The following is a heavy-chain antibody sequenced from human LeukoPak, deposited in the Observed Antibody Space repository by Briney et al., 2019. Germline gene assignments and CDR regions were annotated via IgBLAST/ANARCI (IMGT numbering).Heavy chain of an antibody. CDR2: TSAYNGNT. D-gene: IGHD1-7*01. CDR1: GYTFSSYG. V-gene: IGHV1-18*01. J-gene: IGHJ6*02. CDR3: ARWDSNWNYGIYYGMDV. Sequence: ASVKVSCKASGYTFSSYGISWVRQAPGQGLEWMGWTSAYNGNTNYAQKLQGRVTMTTDTSTTTAYMELRSLRSDDTAVYYCARWDSNWNYGIYYGMDVWGQGTTVTVSS.